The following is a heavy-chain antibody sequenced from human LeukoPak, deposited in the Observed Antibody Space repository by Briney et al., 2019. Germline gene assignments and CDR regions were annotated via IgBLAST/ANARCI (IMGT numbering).Heavy chain of an antibody. V-gene: IGHV4-59*01. CDR2: VYYGGST. CDR3: ARSTGAATYVS. CDR1: GGSMSTYY. D-gene: IGHD2-15*01. Sequence: PWETLSLTCTVSGGSMSTYYWSWIRQPPGKGLEWIGFVYYGGSTNYNPSLKSRVTMSLDTSKSQFSLTLRSVSAADTAVYYCARSTGAATYVSWGQGTLVTVSP. J-gene: IGHJ5*02.